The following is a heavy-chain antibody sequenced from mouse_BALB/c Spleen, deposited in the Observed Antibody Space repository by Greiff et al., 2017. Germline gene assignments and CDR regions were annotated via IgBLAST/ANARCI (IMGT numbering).Heavy chain of an antibody. V-gene: IGHV5-6-5*01. D-gene: IGHD2-4*01. Sequence: EVMLVESGGGLVKPGGSLKLSCAASGFTFSSYAMSWVRQTPEKRLEWVASISSGGSTYYPDSVKGRFTISRDNARNILYLQMSSLRSEDTAMYYCARGRGYDYAFDDWGQGTTLTVSS. CDR3: ARGRGYDYAFDD. J-gene: IGHJ2*01. CDR2: ISSGGST. CDR1: GFTFSSYA.